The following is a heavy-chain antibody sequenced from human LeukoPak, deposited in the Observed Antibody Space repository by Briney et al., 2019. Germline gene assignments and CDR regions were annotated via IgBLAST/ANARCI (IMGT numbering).Heavy chain of an antibody. Sequence: PWRSLRLSCAASGFTFSSYAMHWVCQAPGKGLEWVAVISYDGSNKYYADSVKGRFTISRDNSKNTLYLQMNSLRAEDTAVYYCARSGYCSSTSCPHFDYWGQGTLASVSS. D-gene: IGHD2-2*01. CDR3: ARSGYCSSTSCPHFDY. CDR2: ISYDGSNK. CDR1: GFTFSSYA. V-gene: IGHV3-30-3*01. J-gene: IGHJ4*02.